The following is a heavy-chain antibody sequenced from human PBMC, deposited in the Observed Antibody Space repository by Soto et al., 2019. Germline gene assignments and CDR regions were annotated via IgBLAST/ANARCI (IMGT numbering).Heavy chain of an antibody. J-gene: IGHJ5*02. CDR3: ERGALLSGGTFFDP. CDR2: INHSLST. D-gene: IGHD1-1*01. Sequence: LSLTCAVYCGSFSGYYWSWIRQPPGKGLEWIGEINHSLSTNYNPSLKSRVTISVDTSKNQFSLKLSSVTAADTAVYYCERGALLSGGTFFDPWGQGTLVTVS. V-gene: IGHV4-34*01. CDR1: CGSFSGYY.